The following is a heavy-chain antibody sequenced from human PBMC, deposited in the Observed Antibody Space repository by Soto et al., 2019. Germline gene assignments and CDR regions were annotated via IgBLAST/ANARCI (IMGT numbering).Heavy chain of an antibody. J-gene: IGHJ3*02. D-gene: IGHD2-8*01. CDR3: ALMQSGGFDI. CDR2: ISSSSSYI. Sequence: EVQLVESGGGLVKSGGSLRLSCAASGFTFSSYSMNWVRQAPGKGLEWVSSISSSSSYIYYADSVKGRFTISRDNAKNSLYLQMNSLRAEDTAVYYCALMQSGGFDIWGQGTMVTVSS. CDR1: GFTFSSYS. V-gene: IGHV3-21*01.